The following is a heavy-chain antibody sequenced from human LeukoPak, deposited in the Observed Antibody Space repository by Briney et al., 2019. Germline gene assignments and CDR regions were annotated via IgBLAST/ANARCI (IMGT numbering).Heavy chain of an antibody. D-gene: IGHD1-26*01. CDR2: ISGSGGGT. CDR3: AKDLGRYLNHFFAD. CDR1: GFAFNKYA. J-gene: IGHJ4*01. V-gene: IGHV3-23*01. Sequence: WGSLSLYCAASGFAFNKYAMSWLRQAPERGLEWVSTISGSGGGTYYADSVKGRFTISRDDSKNTLYLQLNSLRAEDTAIYYCAKDLGRYLNHFFADWGHGALVTVSS.